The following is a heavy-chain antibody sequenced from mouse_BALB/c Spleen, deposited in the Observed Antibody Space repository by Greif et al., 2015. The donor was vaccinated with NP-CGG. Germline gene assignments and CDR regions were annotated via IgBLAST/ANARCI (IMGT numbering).Heavy chain of an antibody. J-gene: IGHJ4*01. CDR1: GYTFTDYE. V-gene: IGHV1-15*01. Sequence: QVQLQQSGAELVRPGVSVTLSCKASGYTFTDYEMHWVKQTPVHGLEWIGAIDPETGGTAYNQKFKGKATLTADKSSSTAYMELRSLTSEDSAVYYCTNYYGSSYEDYYAMDYWGQGTSVTVSS. D-gene: IGHD1-1*01. CDR3: TNYYGSSYEDYYAMDY. CDR2: IDPETGGT.